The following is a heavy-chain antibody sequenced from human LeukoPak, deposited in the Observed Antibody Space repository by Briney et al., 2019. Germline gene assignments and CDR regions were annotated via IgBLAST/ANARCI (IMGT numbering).Heavy chain of an antibody. V-gene: IGHV1-3*01. CDR2: INAGNGNT. CDR1: GYTFIGYV. D-gene: IGHD1-1*01. J-gene: IGHJ6*02. CDR3: ARDLDSSNNWNYYYYGMDV. Sequence: VASVKVSCKASGYTFIGYVIHWVRQAPGQRLEWMGWINAGNGNTRYSQKFQGGVTIIRDTSASTAYMELSSLRSEDTAVYYCARDLDSSNNWNYYYYGMDVWGQGTTVTVSS.